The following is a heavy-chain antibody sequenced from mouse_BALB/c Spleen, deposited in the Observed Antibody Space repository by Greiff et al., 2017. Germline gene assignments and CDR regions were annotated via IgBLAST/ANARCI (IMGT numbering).Heavy chain of an antibody. Sequence: QVQLKESGAELARPGASVKLSCKASGYTFTSYWMQWVKQRPGQGLEWIGAIYPGDGDTRYTQKFKGKATLTADKSSSTAYMQLSSLASEDSAVYYCARSNWDWFFDVWGAGTTVTVSS. CDR2: IYPGDGDT. CDR3: ARSNWDWFFDV. D-gene: IGHD4-1*01. V-gene: IGHV1-87*01. J-gene: IGHJ1*01. CDR1: GYTFTSYW.